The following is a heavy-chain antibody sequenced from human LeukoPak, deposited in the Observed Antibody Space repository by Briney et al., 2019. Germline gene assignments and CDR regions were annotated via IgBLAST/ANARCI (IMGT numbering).Heavy chain of an antibody. Sequence: AGTLRLSCAASGFTSFSNYWIHWVRHAPGKGLVLVPRIKGVGSGTISADSVKGRFTISRDNGRSTVYLQMNSLRGEDTAVYYCASDRNCELSPPWGQGTLVTVSS. J-gene: IGHJ4*02. CDR1: GFTSFSNYW. CDR3: ASDRNCELSPP. D-gene: IGHD1-14*01. V-gene: IGHV3-74*01. CDR2: IKGVGSGT.